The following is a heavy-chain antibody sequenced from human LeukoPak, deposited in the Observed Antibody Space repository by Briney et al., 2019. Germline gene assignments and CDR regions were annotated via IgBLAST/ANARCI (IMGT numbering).Heavy chain of an antibody. CDR3: AKDREYITTIVVAYDY. D-gene: IGHD3-22*01. J-gene: IGHJ4*02. V-gene: IGHV3-30*18. CDR2: ISYDGSNK. CDR1: GFTFSSYG. Sequence: PGGSLRLSCAASGFTFSSYGMHWVRQAPGKGLEWVAVISYDGSNKYYADSVKGRFTISRDNSKNTLYLQMNSLRAEDTAVYYCAKDREYITTIVVAYDYWGQGTPVTVSS.